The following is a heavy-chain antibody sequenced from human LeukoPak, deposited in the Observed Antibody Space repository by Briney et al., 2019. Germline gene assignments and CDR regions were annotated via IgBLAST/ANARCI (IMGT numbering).Heavy chain of an antibody. D-gene: IGHD5-24*01. J-gene: IGHJ4*02. CDR3: AGEAVEMATLKGVFDY. CDR2: IYYSGST. V-gene: IGHV4-59*01. Sequence: SETLSLTCTVSGGSISSYYWSWIRQPPGKGLEWIGYIYYSGSTNYNPSLKSRVTISVDTSKNQFSLKLSSVTAADTAVYYCAGEAVEMATLKGVFDYWGQGTLVAVSS. CDR1: GGSISSYY.